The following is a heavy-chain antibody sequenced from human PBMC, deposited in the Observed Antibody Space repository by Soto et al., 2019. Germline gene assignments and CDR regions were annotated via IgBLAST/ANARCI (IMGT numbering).Heavy chain of an antibody. CDR1: GGAVSSNY. CDR2: IDYSGST. Sequence: SETLSLTCTVSGGAVSSNYWNWIRQTPGKGLEWVGYIDYSGSTNYNPSLKSRVTISVDKSKNQFSLKLSSVTAADTAVYYCARGGLGLSFDYWGQGTLVTVSS. CDR3: ARGGLGLSFDY. V-gene: IGHV4-59*02. D-gene: IGHD1-26*01. J-gene: IGHJ4*02.